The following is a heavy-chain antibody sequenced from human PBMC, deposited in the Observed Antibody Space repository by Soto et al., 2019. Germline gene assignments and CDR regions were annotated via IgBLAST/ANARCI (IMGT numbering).Heavy chain of an antibody. Sequence: GXSLRLSCAASGFTLSSYAMSWFRQAPGNGLEWVSAISGSGGSTYYADSVKGRFTISRDNSKNTLYLQMNSLRAEDTAVYYCAKVSGYDQQRTDYWGQGTLVTVSS. CDR2: ISGSGGST. CDR3: AKVSGYDQQRTDY. J-gene: IGHJ4*02. D-gene: IGHD5-12*01. CDR1: GFTLSSYA. V-gene: IGHV3-23*01.